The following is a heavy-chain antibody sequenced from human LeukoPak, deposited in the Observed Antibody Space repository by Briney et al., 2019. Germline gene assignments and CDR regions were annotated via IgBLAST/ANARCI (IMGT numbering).Heavy chain of an antibody. CDR3: ARLRGYSYGFDY. V-gene: IGHV3-53*01. CDR2: IYSGGST. J-gene: IGHJ4*02. CDR1: GFTVSSNY. D-gene: IGHD5-18*01. Sequence: GGSLRLSCAASGFTVSSNYMSWVRQAPGKGLEWVSVIYSGGSTYYADSVKGRFTISRENAKNSLFLQMNSLRAEDTAVYYCARLRGYSYGFDYWGQGTLVTVSS.